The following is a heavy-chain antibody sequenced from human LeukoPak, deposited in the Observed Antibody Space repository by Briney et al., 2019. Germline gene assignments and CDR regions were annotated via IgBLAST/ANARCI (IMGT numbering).Heavy chain of an antibody. V-gene: IGHV1-2*02. J-gene: IGHJ4*02. D-gene: IGHD3-9*01. CDR3: ARDLVMATPLGYYDILTGYQFDY. CDR2: INPNSGGT. Sequence: GASVKVSCKASGYTFTGYYMHWVRQAPGQGLGWMGWINPNSGGTNYAQKFQGRVTMTRDTSISTAYMELSRLRSDDTAVYYCARDLVMATPLGYYDILTGYQFDYWGQGTLVTVSS. CDR1: GYTFTGYY.